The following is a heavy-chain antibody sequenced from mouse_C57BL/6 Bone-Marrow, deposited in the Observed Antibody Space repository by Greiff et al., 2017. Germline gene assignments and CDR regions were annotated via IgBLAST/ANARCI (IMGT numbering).Heavy chain of an antibody. Sequence: EVQLQESGGDLVKPGGSLKLSCAASGFTFRSYGMSWVRQTPDKRLEWVATISSGGSYTYYPDNVKGRFTISRDNAKNNLYLQMSHLKSEDTAMYYCARDYGYHWYFDVWGTGTTVTVSS. CDR3: ARDYGYHWYFDV. D-gene: IGHD2-2*01. V-gene: IGHV5-4*01. CDR2: ISSGGSYT. J-gene: IGHJ1*03. CDR1: GFTFRSYG.